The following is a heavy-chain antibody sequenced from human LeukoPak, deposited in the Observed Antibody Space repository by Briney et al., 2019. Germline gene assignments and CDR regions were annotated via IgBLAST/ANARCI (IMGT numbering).Heavy chain of an antibody. CDR2: IKQEGGEK. J-gene: IGHJ6*03. V-gene: IGHV3-7*01. CDR1: GFTLSSYW. CDR3: ARGSGVISGWRRAPYYYYMDV. D-gene: IGHD6-19*01. Sequence: PGGSLRLSCAASGFTLSSYWMSWVRQAPGKGLEWVANIKQEGGEKYYVDSVKGRFTISRDNAKNSLYLQMNSLRAEDTAVYYCARGSGVISGWRRAPYYYYMDVWGKGTTVTVSS.